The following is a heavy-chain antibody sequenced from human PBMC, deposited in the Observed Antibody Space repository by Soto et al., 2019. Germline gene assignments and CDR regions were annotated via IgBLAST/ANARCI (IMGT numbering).Heavy chain of an antibody. D-gene: IGHD6-6*01. V-gene: IGHV4-39*01. CDR3: ARQPYRSVAAMV. CDR2: VYDSGTT. Sequence: SETQSLTCTVSGASISGSSYYWGWIRQAPGKGLEWIGNVYDSGTTYYNPSLKSRVTISVDTSNNQFSLKLSSVTAADTAVYYCARQPYRSVAAMVWGQGTQVTVS. J-gene: IGHJ4*02. CDR1: GASISGSSYY.